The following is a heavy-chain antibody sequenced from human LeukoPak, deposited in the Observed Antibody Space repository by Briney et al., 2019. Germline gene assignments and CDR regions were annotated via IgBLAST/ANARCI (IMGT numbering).Heavy chain of an antibody. J-gene: IGHJ5*02. CDR3: AREGDVVADVNWFDP. CDR2: INPNSGAT. V-gene: IGHV1-2*02. Sequence: ASVKVSCKASGYTFTGYYMHWVRQAPGQGPEWMGWINPNSGATNYARKFQGRVTMTRDTSISTAYMDLSSLRSDDTAVYYCAREGDVVADVNWFDPWGQGTLVTVSS. CDR1: GYTFTGYY. D-gene: IGHD2-2*01.